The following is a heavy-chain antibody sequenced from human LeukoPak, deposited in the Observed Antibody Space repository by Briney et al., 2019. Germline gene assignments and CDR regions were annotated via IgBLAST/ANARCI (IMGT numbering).Heavy chain of an antibody. D-gene: IGHD3-10*01. CDR2: XXXXXXX. V-gene: IGHV4-59*01. CDR3: AXXASXXMVRGVIITPYYYGMDV. CDR1: GGSXXSXX. J-gene: IGHJ6*02. Sequence: PSETLSLTCTVSGGSXXSXXWSWIRQPPGKGLEXXXXXXXXXXXNYNXSXXXXXXXSXXXSKNQFSLXLSSVTAADTAVYYCAXXASXXMVRGVIITPYYYGMDVWGQGTTVTVSS.